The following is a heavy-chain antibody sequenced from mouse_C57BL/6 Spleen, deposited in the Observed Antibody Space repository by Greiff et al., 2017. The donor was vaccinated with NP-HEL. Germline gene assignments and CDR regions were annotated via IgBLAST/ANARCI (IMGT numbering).Heavy chain of an antibody. CDR3: ARSFGGSDGYRFAY. CDR2: LFPGSGST. D-gene: IGHD2-3*01. Sequence: QVQLQQSGPELVRPGASVKISCKAPGYTFTSHWMQWVRQRPGQGLEWIGELFPGSGSTYYNEKFKGKATLTVDTSSSTAYMQLSSLTSEDSAVYFCARSFGGSDGYRFAYWGQGTLVTVSA. CDR1: GYTFTSHW. V-gene: IGHV1-56*01. J-gene: IGHJ3*01.